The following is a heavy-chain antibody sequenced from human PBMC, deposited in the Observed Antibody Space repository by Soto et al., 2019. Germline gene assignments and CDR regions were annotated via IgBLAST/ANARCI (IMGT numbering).Heavy chain of an antibody. J-gene: IGHJ6*03. V-gene: IGHV4-59*08. CDR1: GGSISSYY. Sequence: QVQLQESGPGLVKPSETLSLTCTVSGGSISSYYWSWIRQPPGKGLEWIGYIYYSGSTNYNPSLKNRVTISVDTSKNQFSLKLSSVTAADTAVYYCARGVVTTGYYYYYMDVWGKGTTVTVSS. D-gene: IGHD4-4*01. CDR3: ARGVVTTGYYYYYMDV. CDR2: IYYSGST.